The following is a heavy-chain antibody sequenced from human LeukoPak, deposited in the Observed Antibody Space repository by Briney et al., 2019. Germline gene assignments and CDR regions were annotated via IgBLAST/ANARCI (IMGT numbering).Heavy chain of an antibody. D-gene: IGHD3-3*01. CDR1: GFTFSSYA. V-gene: IGHV3-23*01. CDR3: AKTESGDYSYYFDX. J-gene: IGHJ4*02. CDR2: ISVSGGRT. Sequence: GGSLRLSCAASGFTFSSYAMSWVRQAPGKGLEWVSGISVSGGRTHYADSVKGRFTISRDNSKKTLYLQMKSLRAEDTAVYYCAKTESGDYSYYFDXXXQXTXXXXXS.